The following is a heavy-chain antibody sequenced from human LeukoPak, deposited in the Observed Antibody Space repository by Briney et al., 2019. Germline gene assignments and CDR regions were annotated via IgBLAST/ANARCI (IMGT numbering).Heavy chain of an antibody. Sequence: GGSLRLSCAASGFTFSSYAMHWVRQAPGKGLEWVAVISYDGSNKYYADSVKGRFTISRDNSKNTLYLQMNSLRAEDTAVYYCATGASGDLPADYWGQGTLVTVSS. J-gene: IGHJ4*02. CDR1: GFTFSSYA. CDR2: ISYDGSNK. D-gene: IGHD6-19*01. CDR3: ATGASGDLPADY. V-gene: IGHV3-30*04.